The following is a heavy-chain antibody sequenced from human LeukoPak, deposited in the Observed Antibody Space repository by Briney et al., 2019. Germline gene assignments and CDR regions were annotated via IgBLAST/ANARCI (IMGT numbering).Heavy chain of an antibody. J-gene: IGHJ4*02. Sequence: PSETLSLTCTVSGGSISSYYWSWIRQPPGKGLEWIGYIYYSGSTNYNPSLKSRVTMSVDTSKNQFSLKLSSVTAADTAVYYCARTRGYSYGNTFDYWGQGTLVTVSS. CDR2: IYYSGST. D-gene: IGHD5-18*01. V-gene: IGHV4-59*12. CDR3: ARTRGYSYGNTFDY. CDR1: GGSISSYY.